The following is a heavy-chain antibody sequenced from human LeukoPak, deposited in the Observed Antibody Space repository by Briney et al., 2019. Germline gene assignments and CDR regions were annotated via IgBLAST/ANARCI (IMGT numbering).Heavy chain of an antibody. V-gene: IGHV3-66*01. D-gene: IGHD5-24*01. CDR3: ATKKWLQSDFDY. CDR1: GFTVSSNY. J-gene: IGHJ4*02. CDR2: IYSDSRT. Sequence: GSLRLSCAASGFTVSSNYMNWVRQAPGKGLEWVSVIYSDSRTYYADSVKGRLTISRDNSKNTLYLQMNSLRAEDTAVYYCATKKWLQSDFDYWGQGTLVTVSS.